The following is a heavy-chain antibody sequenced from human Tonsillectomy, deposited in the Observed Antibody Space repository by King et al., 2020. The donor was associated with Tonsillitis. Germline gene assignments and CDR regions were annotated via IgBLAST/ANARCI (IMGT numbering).Heavy chain of an antibody. Sequence: VQLVESGGGVVQPGGSLRLSCAVSGFTFSSYGMHWVRQAPGKGLEWVAFIRSDETNKYYADSVKGRFTTSRDNSKNTLYVQMNSLRAEDTAVYYCAKSSSRNAFDIWGQGTLVTVSS. V-gene: IGHV3-30*02. J-gene: IGHJ3*02. CDR3: AKSSSRNAFDI. CDR2: IRSDETNK. CDR1: GFTFSSYG.